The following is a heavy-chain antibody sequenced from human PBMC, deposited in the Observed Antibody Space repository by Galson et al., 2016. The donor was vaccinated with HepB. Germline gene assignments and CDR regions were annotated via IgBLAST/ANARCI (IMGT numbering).Heavy chain of an antibody. D-gene: IGHD4-11*01. V-gene: IGHV4-38-2*02. CDR2: IYHSGSS. CDR1: GYY. CDR3: AREDYLSYYFDY. J-gene: IGHJ4*02. Sequence: GYYWGWIRQPPGKGLEWIGSIYHSGSSDYNVSLNSRVTISVDTSKNQFSLKVTSVTAADTAVYFCAREDYLSYYFDYWGQGILVTVSS.